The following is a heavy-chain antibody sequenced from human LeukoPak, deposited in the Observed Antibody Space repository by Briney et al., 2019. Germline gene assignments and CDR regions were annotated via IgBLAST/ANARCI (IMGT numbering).Heavy chain of an antibody. J-gene: IGHJ5*02. D-gene: IGHD4-11*01. CDR3: ARLLSTDGLYAPNWFDP. CDR1: GGSISSSSYY. V-gene: IGHV4-39*01. Sequence: SETLSLTCTVSGGSISSSSYYWGWIRQPPGKGLEWIGSIYYSGSTYYNPSLKSRVTISVDTSKNQFSLKLSSVTAADTAVYYCARLLSTDGLYAPNWFDPWGQGTLVAVSS. CDR2: IYYSGST.